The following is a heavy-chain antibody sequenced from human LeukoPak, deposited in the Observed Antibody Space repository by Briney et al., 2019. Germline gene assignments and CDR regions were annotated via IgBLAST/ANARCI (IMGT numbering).Heavy chain of an antibody. CDR3: ARHRGYCSSTSCYTEIDY. Sequence: PSETLSLTCTVSVGSISSSSYYWGWIRQPPGKGLELIGSIYYSGSTYYNPSLKSRVTISVDTSKNQFSLKLSSVTAADTAVYYCARHRGYCSSTSCYTEIDYWGQGTLVTVSS. D-gene: IGHD2-2*02. V-gene: IGHV4-39*01. J-gene: IGHJ4*02. CDR2: IYYSGST. CDR1: VGSISSSSYY.